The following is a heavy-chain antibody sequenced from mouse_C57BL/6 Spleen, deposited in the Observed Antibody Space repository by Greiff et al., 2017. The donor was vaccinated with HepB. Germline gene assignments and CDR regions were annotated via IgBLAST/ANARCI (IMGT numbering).Heavy chain of an antibody. J-gene: IGHJ4*01. Sequence: VMLVESGPGLVAPSQSLSITCTVSGFSLTSYAISWVRQPPGKGLEWLGVIWTGGGTNYNSALKSRLSISKDNSKSQVFLKMNSLQTDDTARYYCARGVYYDPLYAMDYWGQGTSVTVSS. D-gene: IGHD2-4*01. V-gene: IGHV2-9-1*01. CDR1: GFSLTSYA. CDR3: ARGVYYDPLYAMDY. CDR2: IWTGGGT.